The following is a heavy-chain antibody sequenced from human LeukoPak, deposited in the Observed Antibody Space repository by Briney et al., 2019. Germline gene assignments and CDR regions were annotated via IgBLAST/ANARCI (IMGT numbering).Heavy chain of an antibody. CDR2: ISYDGSNK. V-gene: IGHV3-30*04. J-gene: IGHJ4*02. CDR1: GFTFSSYA. CDR3: AREGVDYYDSSGYYFYFDY. Sequence: GGSLRLSCAASGFTFSSYAMHWVRQAPGKGLERVAVISYDGSNKDYADSMKGRFTISRDNSKNTLYLQMNSLRAEDTAVYYCAREGVDYYDSSGYYFYFDYWGQGTLVTVSS. D-gene: IGHD3-22*01.